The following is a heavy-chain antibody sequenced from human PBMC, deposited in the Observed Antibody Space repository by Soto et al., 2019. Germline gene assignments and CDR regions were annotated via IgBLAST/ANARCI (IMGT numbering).Heavy chain of an antibody. J-gene: IGHJ6*02. CDR2: IYYSGST. V-gene: IGHV4-30-4*01. CDR3: ARGHGLHRYYGMDV. Sequence: SETLSLTCTVSGGSISSGDYYWSWIRQPPGKGLEWLGYIYYSGSTYYNPSLKSRVTISVDTSKNQFSLKLSSVTAADTAVYYCARGHGLHRYYGMDVWGQGTTVTVSS. D-gene: IGHD4-4*01. CDR1: GGSISSGDYY.